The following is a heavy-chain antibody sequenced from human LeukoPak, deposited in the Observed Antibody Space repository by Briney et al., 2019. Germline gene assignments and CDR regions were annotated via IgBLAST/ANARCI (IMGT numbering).Heavy chain of an antibody. J-gene: IGHJ4*02. CDR2: ISWNSGSI. Sequence: GGSLRLSCAASGFTFDDYAMHWVRQAPGKGLEWVSGISWNSGSIGYADSVKGRFTISRDNAKNSLYLQMNSLRAEDTALYYCVRDEPGPDTNFDYWGQGILVTVSS. V-gene: IGHV3-9*01. D-gene: IGHD1-14*01. CDR1: GFTFDDYA. CDR3: VRDEPGPDTNFDY.